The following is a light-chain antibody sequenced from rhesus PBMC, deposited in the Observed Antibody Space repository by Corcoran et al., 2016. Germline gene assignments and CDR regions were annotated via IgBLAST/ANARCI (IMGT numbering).Light chain of an antibody. J-gene: IGKJ2*01. V-gene: IGKV3-42*03. CDR2: CAS. CDR1: QSVSRR. Sequence: EIVLTQSPATLSLSPGERATLSCRASQSVSRRLAWYQQRPDQAPRLLNSCASNRATGIPDRFSGSGSGTDVTLTISSLEPEDFASYYCLQGYSTPYSFGQGTKVEIK. CDR3: LQGYSTPYS.